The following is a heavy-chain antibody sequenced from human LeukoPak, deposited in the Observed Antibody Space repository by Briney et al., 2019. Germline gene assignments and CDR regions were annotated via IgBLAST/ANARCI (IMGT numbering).Heavy chain of an antibody. V-gene: IGHV3-7*03. CDR2: IKQDGSEK. Sequence: GGSLRLSCAASGFTFSSYWMSWVRQAPGKGLEWVANIKQDGSEKYYVDSVKGRFTISRDNAKNSLYLQMNSLRAEDTALYYCAKDIAVAPMGAFDIWGQGTMVTVSS. D-gene: IGHD6-19*01. J-gene: IGHJ3*02. CDR1: GFTFSSYW. CDR3: AKDIAVAPMGAFDI.